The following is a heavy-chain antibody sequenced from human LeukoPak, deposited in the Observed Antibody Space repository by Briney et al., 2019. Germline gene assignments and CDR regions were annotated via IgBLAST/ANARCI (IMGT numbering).Heavy chain of an antibody. CDR3: ASLASSYYYDSSGYGDFDY. J-gene: IGHJ4*02. CDR2: IYYSGST. V-gene: IGHV4-59*01. Sequence: SETLSLTCTVSGGSISSYYWSWIRQPPGKGLEWIGYIYYSGSTNYNPSLKSRVTISVDTSKNQFSLKLSSVTAADTAVYYCASLASSYYYDSSGYGDFDYWGQGTLVTVSS. CDR1: GGSISSYY. D-gene: IGHD3-22*01.